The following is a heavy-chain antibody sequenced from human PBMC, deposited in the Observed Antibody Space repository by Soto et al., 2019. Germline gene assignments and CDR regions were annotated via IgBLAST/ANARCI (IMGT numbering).Heavy chain of an antibody. CDR1: GFTFSSYG. V-gene: IGHV3-30*18. CDR2: ISYDGSNK. J-gene: IGHJ4*02. D-gene: IGHD4-17*01. Sequence: GGSLRLSCAASGFTFSSYGMHWVRQAPGKGLEWVAVISYDGSNKYYADSVKGRFTISRDNSKNTLYLQMNSLRAEDTAVYYCAKTRTTVVTRGIDYWGQGTLVTVSS. CDR3: AKTRTTVVTRGIDY.